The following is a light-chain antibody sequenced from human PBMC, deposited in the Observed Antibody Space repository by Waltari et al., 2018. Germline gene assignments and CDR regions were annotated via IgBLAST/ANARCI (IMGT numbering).Light chain of an antibody. CDR3: QKYVSLPAT. CDR2: DAS. V-gene: IGKV3-20*01. CDR1: QSVGRY. Sequence: EIVLTQSPATLSLSPGERATISCRASQSVGRYLAWYQQKPGQAPRLLIYDASIRATGIPDRFSGSGSGTDFSLTISRLEPEDFAVYYCQKYVSLPATFGQGTKVEIK. J-gene: IGKJ1*01.